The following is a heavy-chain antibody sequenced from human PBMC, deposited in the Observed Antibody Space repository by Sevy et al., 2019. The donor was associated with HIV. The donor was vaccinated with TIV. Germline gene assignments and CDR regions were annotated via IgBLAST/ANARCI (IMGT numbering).Heavy chain of an antibody. CDR3: ARYKRAGWYFDY. V-gene: IGHV4-30-4*01. D-gene: IGHD6-19*01. Sequence: SETQSLTCTVSGGSISTGDYYWSWVRQPPGKGLEWIGYIYFSGSTYYSPSLKSRVTLSLDTSKNQFSLNLTSVTAADTAVYYCARYKRAGWYFDYWGQGTLVTVSS. CDR1: GGSISTGDYY. J-gene: IGHJ4*02. CDR2: IYFSGST.